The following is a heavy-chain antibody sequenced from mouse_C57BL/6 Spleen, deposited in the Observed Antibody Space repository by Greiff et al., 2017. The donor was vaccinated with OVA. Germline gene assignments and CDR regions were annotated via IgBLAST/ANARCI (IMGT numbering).Heavy chain of an antibody. V-gene: IGHV1-64*01. CDR1: GYTFTSYW. D-gene: IGHD1-2*01. J-gene: IGHJ3*01. Sequence: VQLQQPGAELVKPGASVKLSCKASGYTFTSYWMHWVKQRPGQGLEWIGMIHPNSGSTNYNEKFKSKATLTVDKSSSTAYMQLSSLTSEDSAVYYCASSFQWFAYWGQGTLVTVSA. CDR3: ASSFQWFAY. CDR2: IHPNSGST.